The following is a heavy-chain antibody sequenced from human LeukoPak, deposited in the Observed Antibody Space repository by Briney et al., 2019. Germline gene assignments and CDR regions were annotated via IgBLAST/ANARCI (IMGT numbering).Heavy chain of an antibody. CDR2: IIIIFDTA. V-gene: IGHV1-69*05. CDR1: GGSFSNYA. D-gene: IGHD3-22*01. Sequence: GSSVKVSCKASGGSFSNYAISWVRQVPGHGLEWMGGIIIIFDTANYAQKFQGRVMITTDESTSTAYMELSSLTSDDTAVYYCARDRGHYYDSSGYPNWLDPWGQGTLVTVSS. J-gene: IGHJ5*02. CDR3: ARDRGHYYDSSGYPNWLDP.